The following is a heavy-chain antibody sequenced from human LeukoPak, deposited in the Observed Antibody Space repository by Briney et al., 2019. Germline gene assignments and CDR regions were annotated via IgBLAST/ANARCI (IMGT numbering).Heavy chain of an antibody. Sequence: GGSLRLSCAASGFTFSSYAMHWVRQAPGKGLEWVAVISYDGSNKYYADSVKGRFTISRDNANNTLYLQMNSLRAEDTAVYYCARGRYYAMDVWGQGTTVTVSS. J-gene: IGHJ6*02. CDR3: ARGRYYAMDV. V-gene: IGHV3-30-3*01. CDR1: GFTFSSYA. CDR2: ISYDGSNK. D-gene: IGHD3-9*01.